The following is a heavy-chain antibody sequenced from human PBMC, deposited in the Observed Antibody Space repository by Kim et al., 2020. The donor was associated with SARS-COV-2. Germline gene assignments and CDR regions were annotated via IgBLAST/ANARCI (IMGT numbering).Heavy chain of an antibody. CDR2: ISAADGST. D-gene: IGHD1-1*01. Sequence: GGSLRLSCAASGFTFSNSAMTWVRQAPGKGLEWVSAISAADGSTSYADSVKGRFTISRDNSKNTLYLQMNSLRADDTAMYYCAKNWNADHWGHGTLVTVSS. J-gene: IGHJ4*01. CDR3: AKNWNADH. V-gene: IGHV3-23*01. CDR1: GFTFSNSA.